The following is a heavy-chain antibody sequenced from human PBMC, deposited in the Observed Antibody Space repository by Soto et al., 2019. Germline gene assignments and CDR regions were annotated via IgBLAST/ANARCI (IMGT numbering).Heavy chain of an antibody. V-gene: IGHV3-21*01. D-gene: IGHD1-7*01. CDR3: ASFPGSKGSITGTADY. CDR1: GFTFSSYS. CDR2: ISSSSSYI. Sequence: GGSLRLSCAASGFTFSSYSMNWVRQAPGKGLEWVSSISSSSSYIYYADSVKGRFTISRDNAKNSLYLQMNSLRAEDTAVYYCASFPGSKGSITGTADYWGKGPLVTVAS. J-gene: IGHJ4*02.